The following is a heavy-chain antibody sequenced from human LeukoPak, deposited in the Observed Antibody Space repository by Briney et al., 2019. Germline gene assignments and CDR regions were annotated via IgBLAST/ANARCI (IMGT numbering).Heavy chain of an antibody. CDR3: ATSQSSVAGIVGD. D-gene: IGHD6-19*01. J-gene: IGHJ4*02. CDR2: ISGSGSNK. CDR1: GFPFSDYF. Sequence: SGGSLRLSCAVSGFPFSDYFMTWIRQAPGKGLEWVSYISGSGSNKYYADSVKGRFTISRDNAKNSLYLQMNSLRVEDTAVYYCATSQSSVAGIVGDWGQGTLVTVSS. V-gene: IGHV3-11*04.